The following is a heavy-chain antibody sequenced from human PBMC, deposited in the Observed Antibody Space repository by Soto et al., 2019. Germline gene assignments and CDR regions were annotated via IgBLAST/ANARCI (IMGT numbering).Heavy chain of an antibody. CDR3: ARVLGYCSGGSCPYNWFDP. CDR1: GGSISSYY. D-gene: IGHD2-15*01. J-gene: IGHJ5*02. Sequence: LSLTCTVSGGSISSYYWSWIRQPPGKGLEWIGYIYYSGSTNYNPSLKSRVTISVDTSKNQFSLKLSSVTAADTAVYYCARVLGYCSGGSCPYNWFDPWGQGTLVTVSS. CDR2: IYYSGST. V-gene: IGHV4-59*01.